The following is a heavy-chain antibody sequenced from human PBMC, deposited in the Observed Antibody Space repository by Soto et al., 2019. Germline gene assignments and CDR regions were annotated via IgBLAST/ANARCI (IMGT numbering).Heavy chain of an antibody. CDR1: VWSFSRYA. D-gene: IGHD5-18*01. J-gene: IGHJ6*02. V-gene: IGHV1-69*13. Sequence: SVKVSCKASVWSFSRYAISWLRQAPGQGLEWMGGIIPIFGTANYAQKFQGRVTITADESTSTAYMELSSLRSEDTAVYYCARATAPLGYSYCMDVWGQGTTVTVSS. CDR2: IIPIFGTA. CDR3: ARATAPLGYSYCMDV.